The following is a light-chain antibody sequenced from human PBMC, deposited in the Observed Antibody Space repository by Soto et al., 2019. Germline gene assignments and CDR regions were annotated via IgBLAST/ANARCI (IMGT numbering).Light chain of an antibody. J-gene: IGKJ1*01. CDR3: QQYGGSPTWT. V-gene: IGKV3-20*01. Sequence: EIVLTQSPGTLSLSPGERAILSCGASQSVSSSYLAWYQQRPGQAPRLLIFGASTRATGIPDRLNGSGSGTEFTITISRLEPEDSAVYYCQQYGGSPTWTLGQGTTVQIK. CDR1: QSVSSSY. CDR2: GAS.